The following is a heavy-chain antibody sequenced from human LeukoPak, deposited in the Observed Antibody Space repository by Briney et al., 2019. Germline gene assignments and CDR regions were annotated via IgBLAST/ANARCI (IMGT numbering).Heavy chain of an antibody. V-gene: IGHV3-23*01. CDR3: AKHRGSSGADARPAEY. D-gene: IGHD5-12*01. CDR2: IGPSGTST. CDR1: GFTFSNHG. Sequence: GGSLRLSCAASGFTFSNHGMNWVRQAPGMGLEWVSGIGPSGTSTYYADSVKGRFTISRDNSKNTVYLQMNSLRADDTAVYYCAKHRGSSGADARPAEYWGQGTLVTVSS. J-gene: IGHJ4*02.